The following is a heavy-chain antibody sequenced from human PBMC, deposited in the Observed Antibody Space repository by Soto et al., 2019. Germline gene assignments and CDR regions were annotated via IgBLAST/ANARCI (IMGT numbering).Heavy chain of an antibody. CDR2: IYWDDDK. CDR3: AHNSRTTVTQYYFAY. D-gene: IGHD4-17*01. CDR1: GFSLSTSGVG. V-gene: IGHV2-5*02. J-gene: IGHJ4*02. Sequence: QITLKESGPTLVKPTQTLTLTCTFSGFSLSTSGVGVGWIRQPPGKALEWLALIYWDDDKRYSPSLKSRLTITKDTSKNQVVLTMTNMNPVDTATYYCAHNSRTTVTQYYFAYWGQGTLVTVSS.